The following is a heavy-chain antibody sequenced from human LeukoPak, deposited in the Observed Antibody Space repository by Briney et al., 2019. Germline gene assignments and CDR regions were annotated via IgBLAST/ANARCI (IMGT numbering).Heavy chain of an antibody. Sequence: ASVKVSCKASGYTFTSYDINWVRQATGQGLEWMGWMNPNSGNTGYAQKFQGRVTMTRNTSISTAYMELSSLRSEDTAVYYCARGEAGTTYEGVSGYYWGQGTLVTVSS. V-gene: IGHV1-8*01. D-gene: IGHD1-1*01. J-gene: IGHJ4*02. CDR1: GYTFTSYD. CDR2: MNPNSGNT. CDR3: ARGEAGTTYEGVSGYY.